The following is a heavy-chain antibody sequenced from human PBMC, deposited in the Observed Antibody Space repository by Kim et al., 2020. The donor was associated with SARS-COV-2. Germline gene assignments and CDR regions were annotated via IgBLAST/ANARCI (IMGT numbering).Heavy chain of an antibody. D-gene: IGHD2-21*02. CDR2: IYWDDDK. CDR1: GFSLSTSGVG. V-gene: IGHV2-5*02. CDR3: AHSPYCGGDCYLFMDV. J-gene: IGHJ6*02. Sequence: SGPTLVKPTQTLTLTCTFSGFSLSTSGVGVGWIRQPPGKALEWLALIYWDDDKRYSPSLKSRLTITKDTSKNQVVLTMTNMDPVDTATYYCAHSPYCGGDCYLFMDVWGQGTTVTVSS.